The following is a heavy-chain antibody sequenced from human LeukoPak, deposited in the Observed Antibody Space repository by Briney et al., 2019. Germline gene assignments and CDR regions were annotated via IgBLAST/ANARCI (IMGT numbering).Heavy chain of an antibody. CDR1: GYSISSGYY. D-gene: IGHD2-15*01. V-gene: IGHV4-38-2*02. J-gene: IGHJ4*02. Sequence: PSETLSLTCTVSGYSISSGYYWGWIRQPPGKGLEWIGSIYHSGSTYYNPSLKSRVTISVDTSKNQFSLKLSSVTAADTAVYYCARDVVVAVAATPDYWGQGTLVTVSS. CDR2: IYHSGST. CDR3: ARDVVVAVAATPDY.